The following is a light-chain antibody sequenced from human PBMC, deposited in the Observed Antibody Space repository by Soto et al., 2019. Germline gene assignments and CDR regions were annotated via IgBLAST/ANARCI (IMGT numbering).Light chain of an antibody. V-gene: IGLV2-14*03. CDR1: SSDVGGFNY. CDR2: DVS. J-gene: IGLJ2*01. Sequence: QSALTQPASVSGSPGQSITISCIGTSSDVGGFNYVSWYQQHPGKAPKLMIYDVSNRPSGVSDRFSGSKSGNTASLTISGLQADDEADYYCSSYTSSSTRVFGGGTKLTVL. CDR3: SSYTSSSTRV.